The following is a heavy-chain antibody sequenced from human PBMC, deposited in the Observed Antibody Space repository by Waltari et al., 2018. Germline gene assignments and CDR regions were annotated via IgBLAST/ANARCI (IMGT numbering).Heavy chain of an antibody. CDR2: INHSGRT. V-gene: IGHV4-34*01. CDR3: ARGRGYYYYMDV. Sequence: QVQLQQWGAGLLKPSETLSLTCAVYGGSFSGYYWSWIRQPPGKGLEWIGEINHSGRTNYNPSLKSRVTISVDTSKNQFSLKLSSVTAADTAVYYCARGRGYYYYMDVWGKGTTVTVSS. D-gene: IGHD3-10*01. J-gene: IGHJ6*03. CDR1: GGSFSGYY.